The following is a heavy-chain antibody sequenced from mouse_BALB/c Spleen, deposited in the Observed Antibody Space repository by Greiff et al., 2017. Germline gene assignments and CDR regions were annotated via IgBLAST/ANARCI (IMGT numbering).Heavy chain of an antibody. CDR3: ARASVGGFAY. D-gene: IGHD1-1*01. J-gene: IGHJ3*01. Sequence: VHLVESGPGLVAPSQSLSITCTVSGFSLTSYGVHWVRQPPGKGLEWLGVIWAGGSTNYNSALMSRLSISKDNSKSQVFLKMNSLQTDDTAMYYCARASVGGFAYWGQGTLVTVSA. CDR1: GFSLTSYG. CDR2: IWAGGST. V-gene: IGHV2-9*02.